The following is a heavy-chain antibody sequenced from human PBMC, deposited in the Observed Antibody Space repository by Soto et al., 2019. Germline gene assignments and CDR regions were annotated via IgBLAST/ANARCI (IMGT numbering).Heavy chain of an antibody. CDR2: IYYTGAT. J-gene: IGHJ4*02. D-gene: IGHD6-25*01. Sequence: QVQLQESGPGLVESSGTLSLTCEVSSGSISSGNWWSWVRQPPGKGLEWIGEIYYTGATNYNPSLMRRVNSTTDKSTTKFALSQRSATAADTAVYYCSRVFSSVSGWMYYFDFWGQGILVAVSS. CDR1: SGSISSGNW. CDR3: SRVFSSVSGWMYYFDF. V-gene: IGHV4-4*02.